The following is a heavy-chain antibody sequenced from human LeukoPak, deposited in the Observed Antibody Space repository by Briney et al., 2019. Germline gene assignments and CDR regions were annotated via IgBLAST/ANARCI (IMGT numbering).Heavy chain of an antibody. V-gene: IGHV1-2*02. Sequence: ASVKGSCKASGYTFTGYYMHWVRQAPGQGLEWMGWINPNSGGTNYAQKVQGRVTMTRDTSISTAYMELSRLRSDDTAVYYCARDRENFWSGYYDGYYYYMDVWGKGTTVTVSS. CDR1: GYTFTGYY. CDR2: INPNSGGT. D-gene: IGHD3-3*01. J-gene: IGHJ6*03. CDR3: ARDRENFWSGYYDGYYYYMDV.